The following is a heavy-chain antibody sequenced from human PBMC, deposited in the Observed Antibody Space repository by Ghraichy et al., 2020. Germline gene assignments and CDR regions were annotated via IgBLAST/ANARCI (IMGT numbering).Heavy chain of an antibody. CDR2: ISHDGGTK. D-gene: IGHD1/OR15-1a*01. Sequence: GGSLRLSCAASGFTANLYTAHWVRQAPGKGLEWVALISHDGGTKKFAESVQGRFTIARDNFNDALFLQMNSLGPEDTAMYYCVRSLNNRWHVFEYWGQGALVSVSS. CDR3: VRSLNNRWHVFEY. J-gene: IGHJ4*02. CDR1: GFTANLYT. V-gene: IGHV3-30-3*01.